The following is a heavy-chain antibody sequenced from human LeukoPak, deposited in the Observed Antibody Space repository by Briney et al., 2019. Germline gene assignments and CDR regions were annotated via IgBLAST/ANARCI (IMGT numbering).Heavy chain of an antibody. J-gene: IGHJ4*02. CDR2: INNNNGNT. V-gene: IGHV1-18*01. D-gene: IGHD2-21*01. CDR3: ARGRAVVLVAPPGY. CDR1: GYTFTNFG. Sequence: ASVKVSCKGSGYTFTNFGTSWVRQAPGQGLEWMGYINNNNGNTNYAQKFQGRVTMTTDTSTRTAYMELRSLRSDDTAVYYCARGRAVVLVAPPGYWGQGTLVTVSP.